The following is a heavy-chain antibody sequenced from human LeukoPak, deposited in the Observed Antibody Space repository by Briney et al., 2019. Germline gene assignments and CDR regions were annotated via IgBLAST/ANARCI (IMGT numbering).Heavy chain of an antibody. J-gene: IGHJ6*02. V-gene: IGHV3-23*01. CDR3: AKKVEVAGTWYYSDAIDL. D-gene: IGHD6-13*01. CDR2: ISGGGGST. Sequence: PGGSLILSCSASGFTFSSYAMSWVRQAPGKGLEWVATISGGGGSTYYADSVKGRFTISRDNSKNTLFLQMNSLRAEATDVYYCAKKVEVAGTWYYSDAIDLWGQGTTVTVSS. CDR1: GFTFSSYA.